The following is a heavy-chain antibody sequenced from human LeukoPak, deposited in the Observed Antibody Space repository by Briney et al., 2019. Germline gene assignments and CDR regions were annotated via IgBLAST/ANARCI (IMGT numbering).Heavy chain of an antibody. D-gene: IGHD2-15*01. CDR2: INPSGGST. J-gene: IGHJ6*02. V-gene: IGHV1-46*01. CDR3: ARSWVVAPPSSGMDV. Sequence: ASVNVSCKASGYTFTSYYMHWVRQAPGQGLGWRGIINPSGGSTSYAQKFQGRVTMTRDTSTSTVYMELSSLRSEDTAVYYCARSWVVAPPSSGMDVWGQGTTVTVSS. CDR1: GYTFTSYY.